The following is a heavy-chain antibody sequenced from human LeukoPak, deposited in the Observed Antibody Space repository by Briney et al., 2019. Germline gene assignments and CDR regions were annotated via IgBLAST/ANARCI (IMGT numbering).Heavy chain of an antibody. V-gene: IGHV4-59*01. CDR2: IYYSGST. Sequence: SETLSLTCTVSGGSISSYYWSWIRQPPGKGLEWIGYIYYSGSTNYNPSLKSRVTMSVDTSKNQFSLKLSSVTAADTAVYYCARVQWELRADAFDIWGQGTMVTVSS. CDR1: GGSISSYY. CDR3: ARVQWELRADAFDI. J-gene: IGHJ3*02. D-gene: IGHD1-26*01.